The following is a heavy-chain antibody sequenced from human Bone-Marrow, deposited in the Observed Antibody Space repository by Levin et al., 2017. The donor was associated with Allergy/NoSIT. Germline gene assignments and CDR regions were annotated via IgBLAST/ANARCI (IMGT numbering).Heavy chain of an antibody. D-gene: IGHD3-10*01. J-gene: IGHJ5*02. Sequence: GGSLRLSCAASGFTFSDYYMSWIRQAPGKGLEWVSYISSSSSYTNYADSVKGRFTISRDNAKNSLYLQMNSLRAEDTAVYYCARGRNPYYYGSGSYYINWFDPWGQGTLVTVSS. V-gene: IGHV3-11*05. CDR3: ARGRNPYYYGSGSYYINWFDP. CDR2: ISSSSSYT. CDR1: GFTFSDYY.